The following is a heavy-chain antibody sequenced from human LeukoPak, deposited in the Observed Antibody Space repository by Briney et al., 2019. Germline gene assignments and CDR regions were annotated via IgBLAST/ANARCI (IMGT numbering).Heavy chain of an antibody. CDR2: IHPGTGDT. CDR1: GHTFTTYY. J-gene: IGHJ4*02. Sequence: GASVEVSCKASGHTFTTYYIHWVRQAPGQGLEWMGWIHPGTGDTNYAQKFQDRVTVTRDTSIATAYMDLIRLTSDDTAVYYCASYASGYNWLRVWGQGTLVTVSS. CDR3: ASYASGYNWLRV. V-gene: IGHV1-2*02. D-gene: IGHD1-1*01.